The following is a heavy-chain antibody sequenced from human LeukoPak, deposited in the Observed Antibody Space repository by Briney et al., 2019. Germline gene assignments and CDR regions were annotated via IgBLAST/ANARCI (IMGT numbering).Heavy chain of an antibody. CDR1: GFTFSGSA. J-gene: IGHJ5*02. V-gene: IGHV3-73*01. CDR2: IRSKANGDAT. Sequence: GGSLRLSCAASGFTFSGSAMHWVRQASGKGLEWVGRIRSKANGDATAYAASVKGRFTISRDDSKNTAYLQMNSLKTEDTAVYYCARDHLDPNWFDPWGQGTLVTVSS. D-gene: IGHD1-1*01. CDR3: ARDHLDPNWFDP.